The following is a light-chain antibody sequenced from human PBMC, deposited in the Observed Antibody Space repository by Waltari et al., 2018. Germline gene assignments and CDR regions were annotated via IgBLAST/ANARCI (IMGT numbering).Light chain of an antibody. CDR3: QQYNNWPPT. J-gene: IGKJ3*01. CDR1: QSVSSN. V-gene: IGKV3-15*01. CDR2: GAS. Sequence: EIVMTHSPATLPVSPGEKAILSCRASQSVSSNLAWYQQKPRQAPRLLIYGASTRAPGIAGRFSGSGSGTEFTLTISSLQSEDFAVYFCQQYNNWPPTFGPGTKVDIK.